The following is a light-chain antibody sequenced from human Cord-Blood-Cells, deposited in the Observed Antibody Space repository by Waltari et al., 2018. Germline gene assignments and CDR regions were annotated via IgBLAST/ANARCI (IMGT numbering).Light chain of an antibody. CDR2: DVS. CDR1: SSDVGGYNS. Sequence: QSALTQPAPVSGSPGQSITISCTGTSSDVGGYNSVPWYQQHPGKAPKLMIYDVSKRPSGVSNRFSGSKSGNTASLTISGLQAEDEADYYCSSYTSSSTWVFGGGTKLTVL. CDR3: SSYTSSSTWV. V-gene: IGLV2-14*01. J-gene: IGLJ3*02.